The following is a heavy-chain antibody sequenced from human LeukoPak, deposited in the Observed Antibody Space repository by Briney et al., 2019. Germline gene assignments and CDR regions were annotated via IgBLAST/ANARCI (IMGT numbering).Heavy chain of an antibody. D-gene: IGHD3-22*01. V-gene: IGHV1-46*01. CDR2: INPSGGST. Sequence: ASVKVSCKASGYTFTSYYMHWVRQAPGQGLEWMGIINPSGGSTSYAQKFQGRVTMTRDTPTSTVYMELSSLRSEDTAVYYCARKRRTYYYDSSGSYFDYWGQGTLVTVSS. CDR1: GYTFTSYY. J-gene: IGHJ4*02. CDR3: ARKRRTYYYDSSGSYFDY.